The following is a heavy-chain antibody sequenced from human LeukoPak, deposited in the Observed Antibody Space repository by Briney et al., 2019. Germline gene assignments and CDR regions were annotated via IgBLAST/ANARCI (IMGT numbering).Heavy chain of an antibody. D-gene: IGHD6-13*01. V-gene: IGHV1-24*01. CDR2: FDPEDGET. J-gene: IGHJ5*02. Sequence: ASVMVSCKVSGYTLTELSMHWVRQAPGKGLEWMGGFDPEDGETIYAQKFQGRVTMTEDTSTDTAYMELSSLRSEDTAVYYCATRAGVGSSWFDWFDPWGQGTLVTVSS. CDR3: ATRAGVGSSWFDWFDP. CDR1: GYTLTELS.